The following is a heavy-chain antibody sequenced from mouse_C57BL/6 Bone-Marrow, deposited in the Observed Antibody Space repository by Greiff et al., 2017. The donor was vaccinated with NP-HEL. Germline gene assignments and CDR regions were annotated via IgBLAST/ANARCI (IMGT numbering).Heavy chain of an antibody. Sequence: DVKLVESGGDLVKPGGSLKLSCAASGFTFSSYGMSWVRQTPDKRLEWVATISSGGSYTYYPDSVKGRFTISRDNAKNTLYLQMSRLKSEDTAMYYCARARVYYDYDEGFAYWGQGTLVTVSA. CDR2: ISSGGSYT. V-gene: IGHV5-6*02. CDR1: GFTFSSYG. J-gene: IGHJ3*01. D-gene: IGHD2-4*01. CDR3: ARARVYYDYDEGFAY.